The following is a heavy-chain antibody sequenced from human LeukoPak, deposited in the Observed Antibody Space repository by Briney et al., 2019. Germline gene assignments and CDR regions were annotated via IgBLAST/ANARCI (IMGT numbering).Heavy chain of an antibody. CDR2: INPNGGGT. CDR1: GYTFTGYY. Sequence: ASVKVSCKASGYTFTGYYMHWVRQAPGQGLEWMGRINPNGGGTNYAQKFQGRVTMTRDTSISTAYMELSRLRSDDTAVYYCARASQKYNWFDPWGQGTLVTVSS. V-gene: IGHV1-2*06. CDR3: ARASQKYNWFDP. J-gene: IGHJ5*02.